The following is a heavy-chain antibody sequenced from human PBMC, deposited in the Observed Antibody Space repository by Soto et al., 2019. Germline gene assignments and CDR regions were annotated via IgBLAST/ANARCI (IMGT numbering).Heavy chain of an antibody. J-gene: IGHJ5*01. Sequence: SETLSLTCAVYGGSFSGDHWSWIRQPPGKGLEWIGEINHSGSTNYNPSLKSRVTISVDTSKKQISLKLNSVTAADTAVYYCARRYCTTTSCLPGFDPWPRGTLDTVSS. CDR2: INHSGST. CDR3: ARRYCTTTSCLPGFDP. CDR1: GGSFSGDH. D-gene: IGHD2-2*01. V-gene: IGHV4-34*01.